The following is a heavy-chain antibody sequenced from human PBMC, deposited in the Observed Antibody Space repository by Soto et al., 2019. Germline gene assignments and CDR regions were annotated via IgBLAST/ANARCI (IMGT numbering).Heavy chain of an antibody. CDR2: ISYDGSNK. V-gene: IGHV3-30*18. D-gene: IGHD6-19*01. J-gene: IGHJ4*02. CDR1: GFTFSSYG. CDR3: AKGGWATRWVVAAPRDY. Sequence: QVQLVESGGGVVQPGRSLRLSCAASGFTFSSYGMHWVRQAPGKGLEWVAVISYDGSNKYYADSVKGRFTISRDNSKNTLYLQMNSLRAEDTAVYYCAKGGWATRWVVAAPRDYWGQGTLVTVSS.